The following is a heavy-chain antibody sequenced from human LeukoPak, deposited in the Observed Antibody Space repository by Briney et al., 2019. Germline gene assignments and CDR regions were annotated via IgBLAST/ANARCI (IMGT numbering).Heavy chain of an antibody. CDR3: ARDRDYYGSGSYYNPSAYGMDV. J-gene: IGHJ6*02. D-gene: IGHD3-10*01. V-gene: IGHV1-2*02. CDR2: INPNSGGT. Sequence: ASVKVSCKASGYTFTSYYMHWVRQAPGQGLEGMGWINPNSGGTNYAQKFQGRVTMTRDTSISTAYMELSRRRSDDTAVYYCARDRDYYGSGSYYNPSAYGMDVWGQGTTVTVSS. CDR1: GYTFTSYY.